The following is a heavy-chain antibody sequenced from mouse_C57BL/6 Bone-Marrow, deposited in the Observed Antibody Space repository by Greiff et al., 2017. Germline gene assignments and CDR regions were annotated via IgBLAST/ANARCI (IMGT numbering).Heavy chain of an antibody. V-gene: IGHV1-59*01. J-gene: IGHJ4*01. D-gene: IGHD1-1*01. Sequence: QVQLQQPGAELVRPGTSVKLSCKASGYTLTSYWMHWVKQRPGQGLAWIGVIDPSDSYTNYNQKFKGKATLTVDTSSSTAYMQLSSLTSEDSAVYYCARSFDYGRSLYAMDYWGQGTSVTVSS. CDR1: GYTLTSYW. CDR3: ARSFDYGRSLYAMDY. CDR2: IDPSDSYT.